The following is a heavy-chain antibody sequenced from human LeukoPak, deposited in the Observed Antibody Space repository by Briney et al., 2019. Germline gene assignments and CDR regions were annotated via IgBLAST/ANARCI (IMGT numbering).Heavy chain of an antibody. CDR3: ARPPHGEGGSLRFDY. Sequence: ASVKVSCKASGYTFTSYYMHWVRQAPGQGLEWMGIINPSGGSTSYAQKFQGRVTMTRDTSTSTVYMELSSLRSEDTAVYYCARPPHGEGGSLRFDYWGQGTLVTVSS. CDR2: INPSGGST. D-gene: IGHD3-16*01. J-gene: IGHJ4*02. CDR1: GYTFTSYY. V-gene: IGHV1-46*01.